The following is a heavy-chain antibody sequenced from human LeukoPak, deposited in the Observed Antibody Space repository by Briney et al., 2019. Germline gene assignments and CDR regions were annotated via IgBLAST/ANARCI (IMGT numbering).Heavy chain of an antibody. CDR1: GFTFSSYE. CDR2: ISSSGSTI. J-gene: IGHJ4*02. V-gene: IGHV3-48*03. Sequence: PGGSLRLPCAASGFTFSSYEMNWVRQAPGKGLEWVSYISSSGSTIYYADSVKGRFTISRDNAKNSLYLQMNSLRAEDTAVYYCARVDYYGSGSSDYWGRGTLVTVSS. CDR3: ARVDYYGSGSSDY. D-gene: IGHD3-10*01.